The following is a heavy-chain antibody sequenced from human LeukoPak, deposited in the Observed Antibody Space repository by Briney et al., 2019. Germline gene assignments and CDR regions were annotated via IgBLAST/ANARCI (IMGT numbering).Heavy chain of an antibody. Sequence: TGGSLRLSCAASGFTFSSYAMSWVRQAPGKGLEWVSAISGSGGSTYYADSVKGRFTISRDNSKNTLYLQMNSLRAEDTAVYCCAKDGIVGATHPDYWGQGTLVTVSS. J-gene: IGHJ4*02. D-gene: IGHD1-26*01. CDR2: ISGSGGST. V-gene: IGHV3-23*01. CDR1: GFTFSSYA. CDR3: AKDGIVGATHPDY.